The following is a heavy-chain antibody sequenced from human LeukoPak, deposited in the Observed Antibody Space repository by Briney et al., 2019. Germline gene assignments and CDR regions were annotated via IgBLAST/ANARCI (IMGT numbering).Heavy chain of an antibody. CDR3: ARGITVASP. D-gene: IGHD6-19*01. Sequence: SETLSLTCTVSGGSISSYYWSWIRQPPGKGLEWIGYIYNSGSTNYNPSLESRVTISVDTSKNQFSLKLSSVTAADTAVYYCARGITVASPWGQGTLVTASS. V-gene: IGHV4-59*01. CDR1: GGSISSYY. J-gene: IGHJ5*02. CDR2: IYNSGST.